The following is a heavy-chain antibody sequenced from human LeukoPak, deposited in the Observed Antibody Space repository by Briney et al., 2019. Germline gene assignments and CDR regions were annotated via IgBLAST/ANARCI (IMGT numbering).Heavy chain of an antibody. J-gene: IGHJ4*02. CDR3: ARDSQLFEWIAAAGMVRPYYFDY. V-gene: IGHV1-46*01. CDR1: GYTFTTYD. CDR2: INPSGSST. Sequence: ASVKVSCKASGYTFTTYDMNWVRQAPGQGLEWMGIINPSGSSTSYAQKFQGRVTMTRDTSTGTVYMELSSLRPEDTAVYYCARDSQLFEWIAAAGMVRPYYFDYWGQGTLVTVSS. D-gene: IGHD6-13*01.